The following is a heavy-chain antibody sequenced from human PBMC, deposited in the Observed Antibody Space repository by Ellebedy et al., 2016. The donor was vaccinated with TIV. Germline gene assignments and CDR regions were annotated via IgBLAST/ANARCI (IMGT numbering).Heavy chain of an antibody. V-gene: IGHV4-59*01. CDR1: GDSISSYY. CDR2: IYYSGST. Sequence: SETLSLTCTVSGDSISSYYWSWIRQPPGKGLEWIGYIYYSGSTNYNPSLKSRVTISVDTSKNQFSLKLSSVTAADTAVYYCARGDYYDSRNLNYWGQGTLVTVSS. D-gene: IGHD3-22*01. J-gene: IGHJ4*02. CDR3: ARGDYYDSRNLNY.